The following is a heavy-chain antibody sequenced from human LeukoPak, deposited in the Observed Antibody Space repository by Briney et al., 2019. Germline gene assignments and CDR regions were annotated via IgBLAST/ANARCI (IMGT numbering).Heavy chain of an antibody. CDR2: ISYDGSNK. V-gene: IGHV3-30*18. CDR1: GFTFSSYG. CDR3: AKDRGRSHYYGSGSYLFDP. Sequence: GGSLRLSCAASGFTFSSYGMHWVRQAPGKGLEWVAVISYDGSNKYYADSVKGRFTISRDNSKNTLYLQMNSLRAEDTAVYYCAKDRGRSHYYGSGSYLFDPWGQGTLLTVSS. J-gene: IGHJ5*02. D-gene: IGHD3-10*01.